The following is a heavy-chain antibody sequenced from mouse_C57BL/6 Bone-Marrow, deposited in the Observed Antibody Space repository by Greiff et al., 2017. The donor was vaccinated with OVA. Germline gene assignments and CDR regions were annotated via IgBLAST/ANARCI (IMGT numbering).Heavy chain of an antibody. CDR1: GFTFSSYG. Sequence: EVLLVESGGDLVKPGGSLKLSCAASGFTFSSYGMSWVRQTPDKRLEWVATISRGGGYTYYPDSVKGRFTISRDNATNTLYLQLSSLKSEDTAMYDCAGHVHPCSGSTWFADWGQGTLVTVSA. D-gene: IGHD1-1*01. CDR2: ISRGGGYT. CDR3: AGHVHPCSGSTWFAD. J-gene: IGHJ3*01. V-gene: IGHV5-6*01.